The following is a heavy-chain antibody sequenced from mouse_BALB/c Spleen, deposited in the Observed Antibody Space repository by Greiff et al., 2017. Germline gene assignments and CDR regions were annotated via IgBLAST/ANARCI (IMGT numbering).Heavy chain of an antibody. V-gene: IGHV14-3*02. CDR3: AFLRFYAMDY. Sequence: VQLQQSGPELVKPGASVKLSCTASGFNFTDTYMHWVKQRPEQGLEWIGRIDPANGNTKYDPKFKGKATITADTSSNTAYLQLSSLTSEDAAVYYCAFLRFYAMDYWGQGTSVTVSS. CDR1: GFNFTDTY. D-gene: IGHD1-1*01. CDR2: IDPANGNT. J-gene: IGHJ4*01.